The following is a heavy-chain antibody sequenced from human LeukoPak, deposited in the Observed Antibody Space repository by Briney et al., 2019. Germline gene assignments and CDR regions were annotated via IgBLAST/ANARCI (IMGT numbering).Heavy chain of an antibody. Sequence: GGSLRLSCAASGFTFSSYGMSWVRQAPGKGLEWVSAISGSGGSTYYADSVKGRFTISRDNSKNTLYLQMNSLRSDDTAVYYCASQIRGAPPGYWGQGTLVTVSS. CDR3: ASQIRGAPPGY. D-gene: IGHD3-10*01. CDR1: GFTFSSYG. CDR2: ISGSGGST. J-gene: IGHJ4*02. V-gene: IGHV3-23*01.